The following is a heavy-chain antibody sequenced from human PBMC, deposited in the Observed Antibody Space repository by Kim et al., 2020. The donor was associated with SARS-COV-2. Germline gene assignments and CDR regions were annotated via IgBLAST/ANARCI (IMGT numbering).Heavy chain of an antibody. D-gene: IGHD1-1*01. CDR3: AKGTYSPST. Sequence: GSTHYADSVRGRFTIYRDKSKNTLYLQMNSLRAEDTAVDYCAKGTYSPSTWGQGTLVTVSS. J-gene: IGHJ4*02. CDR2: GST. V-gene: IGHV3-23*01.